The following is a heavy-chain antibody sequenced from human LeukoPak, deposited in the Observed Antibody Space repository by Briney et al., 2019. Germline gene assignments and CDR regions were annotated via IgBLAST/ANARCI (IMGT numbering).Heavy chain of an antibody. CDR3: ARDGGYCGAGSCYDY. Sequence: GGSLRLSCAAPGFTFSSYWMHWVRQAPGKGLVWVSGTNSDGSTTAYADSVKGRFTISRDNAKNSLYLQMNSLRAEDTAMYFCARDGGYCGAGSCYDYWGQGTLVTVSS. D-gene: IGHD2-15*01. CDR1: GFTFSSYW. CDR2: TNSDGSTT. V-gene: IGHV3-74*01. J-gene: IGHJ4*02.